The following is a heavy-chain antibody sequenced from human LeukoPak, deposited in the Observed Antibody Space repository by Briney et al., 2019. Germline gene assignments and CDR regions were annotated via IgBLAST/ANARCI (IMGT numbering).Heavy chain of an antibody. CDR3: ARTVAAAGYYFDY. Sequence: ASVKVSCKASGYTFTSYYMHWVRQAPGQGLEWMGIINPSGGSTSYAQKFQGRVTMTTDTSTSTAYMELRSLRSDDTAVYYCARTVAAAGYYFDYWGQGTLVTVSS. CDR1: GYTFTSYY. D-gene: IGHD6-13*01. CDR2: INPSGGST. J-gene: IGHJ4*02. V-gene: IGHV1-46*01.